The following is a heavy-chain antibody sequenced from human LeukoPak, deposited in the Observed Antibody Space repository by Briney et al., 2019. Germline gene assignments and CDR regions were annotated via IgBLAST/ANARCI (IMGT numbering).Heavy chain of an antibody. CDR2: ISWNGGSI. Sequence: GRSLRLSCAASGFTFDDYGMHWVRQAPGKGLEWVSGISWNGGSIGYADSVKGRFTISRDNAKNSLYLQMNSLRAEDTALYYCAVSGRVDYWGQGTLVTVSS. J-gene: IGHJ4*02. CDR1: GFTFDDYG. V-gene: IGHV3-9*01. CDR3: AVSGRVDY. D-gene: IGHD5-24*01.